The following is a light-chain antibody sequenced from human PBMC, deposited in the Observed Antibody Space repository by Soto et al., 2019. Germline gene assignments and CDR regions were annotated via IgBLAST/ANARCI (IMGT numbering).Light chain of an antibody. J-gene: IGKJ1*01. CDR1: QSVSSN. V-gene: IGKV3D-15*01. Sequence: EIVMTQSPATLSVSPGERATLSCRASQSVSSNLAWYQQKPGQAPRLLIYGASTRATGIPARFSGSGSGTEFTLTISSLQSEDCAVYYCQQYNNGPPTWTFGQGTKVELK. CDR3: QQYNNGPPTWT. CDR2: GAS.